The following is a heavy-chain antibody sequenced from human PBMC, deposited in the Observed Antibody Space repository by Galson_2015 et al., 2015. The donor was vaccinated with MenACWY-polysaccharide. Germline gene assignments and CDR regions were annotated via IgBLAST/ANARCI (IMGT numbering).Heavy chain of an antibody. D-gene: IGHD1-14*01. Sequence: SGRTNYNPSLKSRVTMSVDTSNNQFSLKVTSVTADDTAVYYCATRSTPVDNHAFDSWGQGTMVIVSS. CDR3: ATRSTPVDNHAFDS. J-gene: IGHJ3*01. V-gene: IGHV4-4*07. CDR2: SGRT.